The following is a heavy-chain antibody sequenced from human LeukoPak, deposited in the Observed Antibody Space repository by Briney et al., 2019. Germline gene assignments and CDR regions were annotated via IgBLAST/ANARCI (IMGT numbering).Heavy chain of an antibody. V-gene: IGHV1-8*01. J-gene: IGHJ4*02. D-gene: IGHD3-10*01. CDR2: MNPNSGNT. Sequence: ASVKVSCKASGYTFTGYDINWVRQATGQGLEWMGWMNPNSGNTGYAQKFQGRVTMTRNTSISTAYMELSSLRSGDTAVYYCARGDLLWFGELLPFDYWGQGTLVTVSS. CDR1: GYTFTGYD. CDR3: ARGDLLWFGELLPFDY.